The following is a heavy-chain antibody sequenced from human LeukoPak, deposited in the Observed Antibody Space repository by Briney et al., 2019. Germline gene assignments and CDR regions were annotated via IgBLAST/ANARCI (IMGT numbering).Heavy chain of an antibody. CDR3: ASRPVAGKPYFDY. Sequence: SETLSLTCSVSGGSITSYYWNWLRQTPGKGLEWIGDIYYSGRTNYNPALKSRVTISIDTSKNQFSLRLPSVTAADTAVYYCASRPVAGKPYFDYWGQGTLVTVSS. V-gene: IGHV4-59*08. CDR1: GGSITSYY. J-gene: IGHJ4*02. CDR2: IYYSGRT. D-gene: IGHD6-19*01.